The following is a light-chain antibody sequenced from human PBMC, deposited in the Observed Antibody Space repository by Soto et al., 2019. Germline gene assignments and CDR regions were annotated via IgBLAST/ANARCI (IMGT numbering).Light chain of an antibody. J-gene: IGKJ5*01. Sequence: DIQMTQSPSTLSASVGDRVTITCRASQSISSWFAWYQQKPGKAPKFLIYKASNLESGVPSRFSGSGSGTEFTLTISSLQPDVFATYYCQQYNSYPITFGQGTRLEIK. V-gene: IGKV1-5*03. CDR3: QQYNSYPIT. CDR2: KAS. CDR1: QSISSW.